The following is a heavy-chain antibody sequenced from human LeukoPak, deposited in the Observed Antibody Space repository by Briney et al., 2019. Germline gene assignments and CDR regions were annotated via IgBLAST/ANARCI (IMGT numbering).Heavy chain of an antibody. CDR1: GFTFRHYW. CDR2: IRQDESEK. J-gene: IGHJ4*02. Sequence: PGGSLRLSFVASGFTFRHYWMTWVRQAPGKGLEWVANIRQDESEKYYVDSVKGRFTISRDNAKNSLYLQMNSLRVEDTSVYYCARWVRGGYEFFDYWGQGILVTVSS. CDR3: ARWVRGGYEFFDY. D-gene: IGHD5-12*01. V-gene: IGHV3-7*04.